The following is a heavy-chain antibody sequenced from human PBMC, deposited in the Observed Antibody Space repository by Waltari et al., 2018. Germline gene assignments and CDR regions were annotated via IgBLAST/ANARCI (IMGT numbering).Heavy chain of an antibody. J-gene: IGHJ3*02. CDR2: INHSGST. V-gene: IGHV4-34*01. Sequence: QVQLQQWGAGLLKPSETLSLTCALYGGSFSGYYWSWIRQPPGKGLEWIGEINHSGSTNYNPSLKSRVTISVDTSKNQFSLKLTSVTAADTAVYYCARGQLVAGGDAFDIWGQGTMVTVSS. D-gene: IGHD6-19*01. CDR3: ARGQLVAGGDAFDI. CDR1: GGSFSGYY.